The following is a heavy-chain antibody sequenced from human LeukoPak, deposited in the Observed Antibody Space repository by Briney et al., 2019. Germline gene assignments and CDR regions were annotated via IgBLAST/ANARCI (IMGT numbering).Heavy chain of an antibody. J-gene: IGHJ4*02. CDR2: IYHSGST. Sequence: PSETLSLTCTVSGYSINSGYCWGWIRQPPGKGLAWIGSIYHSGSTYYNPSLKSRVTISVDTSKHQFSLKLSSVTAADTAVYYCARSARDVYYFDYWGQGTLVTVSS. D-gene: IGHD3-10*01. V-gene: IGHV4-38-2*02. CDR1: GYSINSGYC. CDR3: ARSARDVYYFDY.